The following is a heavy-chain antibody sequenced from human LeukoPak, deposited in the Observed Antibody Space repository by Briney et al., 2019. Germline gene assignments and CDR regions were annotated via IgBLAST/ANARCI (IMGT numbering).Heavy chain of an antibody. J-gene: IGHJ5*01. CDR2: ISGSGGRT. CDR1: GFTFSSYA. Sequence: PGGSLRLSCAASGFTFSSYAMSWVRQAPGKGLEWVSAISGSGGRTYYADSVKGRFTISRDNSKNTLYLQMSSLRAEDTAVYYCAKHKEDYGDSCLDDSWGQGALVTVSS. D-gene: IGHD4-17*01. V-gene: IGHV3-23*01. CDR3: AKHKEDYGDSCLDDS.